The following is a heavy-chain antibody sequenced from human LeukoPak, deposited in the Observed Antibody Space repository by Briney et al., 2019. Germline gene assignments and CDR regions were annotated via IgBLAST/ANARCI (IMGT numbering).Heavy chain of an antibody. D-gene: IGHD2-21*02. CDR3: AREKLYCGGDCYPSHAFDI. Sequence: ASVKVSCKASGYTFTSYYMHWVRQAPGQGPEWMGIINPSGGSTSYAQKFQGRVTMTRDMSTSTVYMELSSLRSEDTAVYYCAREKLYCGGDCYPSHAFDIWGQGTMVTASS. V-gene: IGHV1-46*01. CDR1: GYTFTSYY. CDR2: INPSGGST. J-gene: IGHJ3*02.